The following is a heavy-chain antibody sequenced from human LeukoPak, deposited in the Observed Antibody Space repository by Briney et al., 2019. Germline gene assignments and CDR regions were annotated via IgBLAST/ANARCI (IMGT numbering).Heavy chain of an antibody. J-gene: IGHJ6*03. V-gene: IGHV3-73*01. D-gene: IGHD5-12*01. Sequence: GGSLRLSCAASGFTFSGSAMHWVRQASGKGLEWVGRIRSKANSYATAYAASVKGRFTISRDDSKNTAYLQMNSLKTEDTAVYHCTTIVATISRYMDVWGKGTTATVSS. CDR3: TTIVATISRYMDV. CDR1: GFTFSGSA. CDR2: IRSKANSYAT.